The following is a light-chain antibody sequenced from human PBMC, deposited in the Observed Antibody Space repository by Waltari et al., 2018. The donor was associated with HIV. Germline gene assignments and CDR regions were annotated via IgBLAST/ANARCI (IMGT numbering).Light chain of an antibody. CDR3: AAWDDSLNGPHVV. Sequence: QSVLTQPPSASETPGQRVAISCSGSSSDIGSNAVNWYQQLPGTAPKLLIYSNNQRPSGVPDRVSGSKSGTSASLAISGLQSEDEADYYCAAWDDSLNGPHVVFGGGTKLTVL. CDR2: SNN. J-gene: IGLJ2*01. V-gene: IGLV1-44*01. CDR1: SSDIGSNA.